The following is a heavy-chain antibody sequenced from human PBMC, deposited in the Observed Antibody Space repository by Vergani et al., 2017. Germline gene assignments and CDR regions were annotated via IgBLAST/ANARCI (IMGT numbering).Heavy chain of an antibody. Sequence: QVQLVESGGGVVQPGRSLRLSCAASGFTFSSYAMHWVRQAPGKGLEWVAVISYDGSNKYYADSVKGRFTISRDNSKNTLYLQMNSLRAEDTALYYCARFGPGAHSDYYWGQGTLVTVSS. D-gene: IGHD4-11*01. V-gene: IGHV3-30*01. CDR1: GFTFSSYA. J-gene: IGHJ4*02. CDR3: ARFGPGAHSDYY. CDR2: ISYDGSNK.